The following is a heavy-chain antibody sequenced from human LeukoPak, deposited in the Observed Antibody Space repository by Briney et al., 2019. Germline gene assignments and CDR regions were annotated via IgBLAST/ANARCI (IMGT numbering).Heavy chain of an antibody. Sequence: KSSETLSLTCTVSGGSINSYYWSWIRQPPGKGLGWIGYIYYSGSTTYNPSLQSRVTISVDRSKNQFSLKLNSVTAADTAVYYCASLTQWGWGNGYYMDVWGKGITVTVSS. CDR2: IYYSGST. CDR3: ASLTQWGWGNGYYMDV. CDR1: GGSINSYY. V-gene: IGHV4-59*01. J-gene: IGHJ6*03. D-gene: IGHD2-8*02.